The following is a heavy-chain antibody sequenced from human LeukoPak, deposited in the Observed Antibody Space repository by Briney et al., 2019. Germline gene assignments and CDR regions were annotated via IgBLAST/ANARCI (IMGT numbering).Heavy chain of an antibody. CDR3: AREKSRGGDFYGMDV. J-gene: IGHJ6*02. Sequence: GGSLRLSCAASGFTVSTKYMSWVRQSPVKGLEWVSITYSGGVTYYADSVRGRFTISRDNSKNTMDLQMDSLRADDTAIYYCAREKSRGGDFYGMDVWGQGTTVTVSS. D-gene: IGHD2-15*01. CDR1: GFTVSTKY. V-gene: IGHV3-53*01. CDR2: TYSGGVT.